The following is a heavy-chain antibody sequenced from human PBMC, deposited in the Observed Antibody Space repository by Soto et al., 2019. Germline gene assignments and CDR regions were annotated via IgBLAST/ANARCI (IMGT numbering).Heavy chain of an antibody. CDR2: VYYGGT. Sequence: ETLSLTCTVSGGSMSSNYWSWIRQSPGKGLEWIGFVYYGGTNYNPSFESRVTMSVDTPKNQFSLELSSVTAADTAVYYCVSYRGAFYFDHWGQGALVTVSS. CDR1: GGSMSSNY. CDR3: VSYRGAFYFDH. D-gene: IGHD4-4*01. J-gene: IGHJ4*02. V-gene: IGHV4-59*01.